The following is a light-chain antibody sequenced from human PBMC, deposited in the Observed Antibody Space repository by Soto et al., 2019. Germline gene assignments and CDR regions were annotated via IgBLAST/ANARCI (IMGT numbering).Light chain of an antibody. CDR2: GAS. Sequence: EIVMTQSPATLSVSPGERATLSCRASQSVSSNLAWYPQKPGQAPRLLIYGASTRATGIPARFSGSGSGTEVTLTICSLQSEDLAVYYCQQYNNWPPNTFGQGTKVEIK. CDR1: QSVSSN. V-gene: IGKV3-15*01. J-gene: IGKJ2*01. CDR3: QQYNNWPPNT.